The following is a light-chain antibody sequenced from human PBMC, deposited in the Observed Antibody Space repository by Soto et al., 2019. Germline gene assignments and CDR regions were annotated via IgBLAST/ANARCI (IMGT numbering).Light chain of an antibody. CDR1: HTISSSY. CDR3: QQYDSSPRT. Sequence: ENVLTQSPGTLSLSPGQRATLSCRASHTISSSYLAWYQQKPGQAPRLLIYAISDRATGVPDRFRGSGSGIDFTLTITRLEPEDFAVYFCQQYDSSPRTFGQGTKVDIK. CDR2: AIS. V-gene: IGKV3-20*01. J-gene: IGKJ1*01.